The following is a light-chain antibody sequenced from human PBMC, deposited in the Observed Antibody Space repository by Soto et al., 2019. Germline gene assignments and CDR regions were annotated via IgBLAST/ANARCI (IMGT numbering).Light chain of an antibody. CDR3: QQRSNWPLT. Sequence: EIVLTQSPATLSSFPGDRVTLSCRASQYINTRLAWYQHRPGQSPRLLIYQTSLRAAGIPARFSASGSGTDFTLTISSLEPADFAVYYCQQRSNWPLTFGGGTKVDIK. CDR2: QTS. J-gene: IGKJ4*01. CDR1: QYINTR. V-gene: IGKV3-11*01.